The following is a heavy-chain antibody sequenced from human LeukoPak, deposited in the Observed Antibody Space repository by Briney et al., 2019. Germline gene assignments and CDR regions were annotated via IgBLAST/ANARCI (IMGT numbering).Heavy chain of an antibody. CDR1: GGSISSYY. D-gene: IGHD7-27*01. CDR3: ARGIPNWGSEVDYFDF. CDR2: IYTSGST. Sequence: PWETLSLTCTVSGGSISSYYWSWIRQPAGKGLEWIGRIYTSGSTNYNPSLKSRVTISVDKSKNRFSLKLSSVTAADTAVYYCARGIPNWGSEVDYFDFWGQGTLVTVSS. J-gene: IGHJ4*02. V-gene: IGHV4-4*07.